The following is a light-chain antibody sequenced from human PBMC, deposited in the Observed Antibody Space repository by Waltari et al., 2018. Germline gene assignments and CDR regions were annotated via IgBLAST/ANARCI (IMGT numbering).Light chain of an antibody. CDR3: QQENNFPYT. CDR2: ALS. J-gene: IGKJ2*01. CDR1: QGISRY. Sequence: DIRMTQSPSSVSASLEDNFTLTCRASQGISRYLAWYQQAPGKAPNLLMYALSNLQSEVPSRFSGSGSGTDFTLTISGLQPEDIGTYYCQQENNFPYTFGQGTKLEIK. V-gene: IGKV1-12*01.